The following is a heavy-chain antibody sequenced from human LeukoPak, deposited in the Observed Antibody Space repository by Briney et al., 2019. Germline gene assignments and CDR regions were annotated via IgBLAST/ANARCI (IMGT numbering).Heavy chain of an antibody. CDR1: GFTFSSYA. V-gene: IGHV3-30-3*01. D-gene: IGHD3-3*01. Sequence: GGSLTLSCAASGFTFSSYAMHWVRQAPGKGLEWVAVISYDGSNKYYADSVKGRFTISRDNSKNTLYLQMNSLRAEGTAVYYCARERNYDFWSGPTFDIWGQGTMVTVSS. CDR3: ARERNYDFWSGPTFDI. CDR2: ISYDGSNK. J-gene: IGHJ3*02.